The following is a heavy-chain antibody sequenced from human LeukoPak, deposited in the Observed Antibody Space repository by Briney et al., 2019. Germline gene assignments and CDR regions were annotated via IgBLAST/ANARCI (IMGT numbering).Heavy chain of an antibody. CDR2: IYHSGST. D-gene: IGHD3-22*01. CDR3: ARESMIAGSQH. Sequence: SETLSLTCAVSGYSISSGYYWGWIRQPPGRGLEWIGSIYHSGSTYYNPSLKSRVTISVDTSKNQFSLKLSSVTAADTAVYYCARESMIAGSQHWGQGTLVTVSS. CDR1: GYSISSGYY. J-gene: IGHJ1*01. V-gene: IGHV4-38-2*02.